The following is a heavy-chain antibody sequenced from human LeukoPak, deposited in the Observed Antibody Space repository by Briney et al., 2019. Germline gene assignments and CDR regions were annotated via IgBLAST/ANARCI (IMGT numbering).Heavy chain of an antibody. D-gene: IGHD3/OR15-3a*01. CDR2: IYTSGST. Sequence: SETLSLTCTVSGGSISSYYWSWIRQPARKGLEWIGRIYTSGSTNYNPSLKSRVTMSVDTSKNQFSLKLSSATAAGTAVYYCARDGDWSTPFDYWGQGTLVTVSS. V-gene: IGHV4-4*07. CDR3: ARDGDWSTPFDY. CDR1: GGSISSYY. J-gene: IGHJ4*02.